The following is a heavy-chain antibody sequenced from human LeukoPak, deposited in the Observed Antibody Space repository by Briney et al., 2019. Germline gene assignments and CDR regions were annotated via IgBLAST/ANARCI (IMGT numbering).Heavy chain of an antibody. CDR2: IYYSGST. CDR1: GGSISSYY. D-gene: IGHD3-10*01. Sequence: SETLSLTCTVSGGSISSYYWSWIRQPPGKGLEYIGYIYYSGSTNYNPSLKSRLTISVDTSKNQFSLKLSSVTAADTAVYYCARSRYYGPDYNWFDPWGQGTLVTVSS. V-gene: IGHV4-59*01. CDR3: ARSRYYGPDYNWFDP. J-gene: IGHJ5*02.